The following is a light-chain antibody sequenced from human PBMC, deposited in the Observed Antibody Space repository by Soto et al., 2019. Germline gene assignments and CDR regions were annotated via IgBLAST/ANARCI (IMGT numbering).Light chain of an antibody. CDR3: QGYGSVPYT. J-gene: IGKJ2*01. CDR2: GTF. V-gene: IGKV3-20*01. Sequence: EVVLTQSPGTLSLSPGDRATLSCRASQGVSSTALAWYQQKPGQAPRRVLYGTFSRAPGIPERFTGSGSGTAFSLTFGSLEPEDFAVYFCQGYGSVPYTFGQGTKLEI. CDR1: QGVSSTA.